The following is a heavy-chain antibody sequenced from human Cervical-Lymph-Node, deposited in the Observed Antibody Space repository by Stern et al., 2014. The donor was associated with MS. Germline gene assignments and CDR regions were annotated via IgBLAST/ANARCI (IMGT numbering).Heavy chain of an antibody. CDR1: GGSISSAEYY. Sequence: QLQLQESGPGLVKPSQTLSLTCAVTGGSISSAEYYWSWIRQSPGKGLEWIGYIHYSGTTSYNPSLKSRVTISVDTSKNQFSLNLRSVTAADTAVYYCSRDADGYSLVFGYWGRGTLVTVSS. CDR2: IHYSGTT. V-gene: IGHV4-30-4*01. D-gene: IGHD5-24*01. J-gene: IGHJ4*02. CDR3: SRDADGYSLVFGY.